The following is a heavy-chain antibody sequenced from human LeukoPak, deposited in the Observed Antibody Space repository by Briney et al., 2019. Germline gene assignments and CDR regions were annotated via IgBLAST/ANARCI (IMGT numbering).Heavy chain of an antibody. Sequence: GESLRISCKGSGCSFTSYWISWGRPMPGKGVGWMGRIDPSDSYTNYSPSFQGHVTISADKSISTAYLQWSSLKASDTAMYYCARLGYDSSGYRHPDSAETFDYWGQGTLVTVSS. CDR1: GCSFTSYW. D-gene: IGHD3-22*01. V-gene: IGHV5-10-1*01. CDR3: ARLGYDSSGYRHPDSAETFDY. CDR2: IDPSDSYT. J-gene: IGHJ4*02.